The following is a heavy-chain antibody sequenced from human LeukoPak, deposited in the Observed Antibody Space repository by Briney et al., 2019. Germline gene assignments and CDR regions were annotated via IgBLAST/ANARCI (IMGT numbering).Heavy chain of an antibody. CDR2: INSGSSNT. Sequence: GGPLRLSCEASGFIFSSYVMNWVRQAPGKGLEWVASINSGSSNTYYTESVKGRFTISRDDAKKSLYLQMDSLRVEDTAVYFCTRDFLAAGDSWGQGTRVTVSS. CDR3: TRDFLAAGDS. V-gene: IGHV3-21*01. J-gene: IGHJ4*02. CDR1: GFIFSSYV. D-gene: IGHD6-13*01.